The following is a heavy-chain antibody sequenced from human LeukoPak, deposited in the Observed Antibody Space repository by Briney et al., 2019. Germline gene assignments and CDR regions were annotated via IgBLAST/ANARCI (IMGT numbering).Heavy chain of an antibody. V-gene: IGHV3-15*01. CDR2: IKIKTDAGTT. CDR1: GFTFSNAW. J-gene: IGHJ4*02. Sequence: PGGSLRLSCAASGFTFSNAWMSWVRQAPGKGLEWVGRIKIKTDAGTTDYAAPVKGRFTISRDDSKNTLYLQMNSLKTEDTAVYYCTTEGRNYDILTGYYILFDYWGQGTLVTVSS. D-gene: IGHD3-9*01. CDR3: TTEGRNYDILTGYYILFDY.